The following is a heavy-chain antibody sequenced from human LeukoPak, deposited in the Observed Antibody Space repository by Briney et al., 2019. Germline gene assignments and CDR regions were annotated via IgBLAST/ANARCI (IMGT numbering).Heavy chain of an antibody. CDR2: INPNSGGT. V-gene: IGHV1-2*02. CDR1: GYTFTGYY. D-gene: IGHD3-9*01. J-gene: IGHJ4*02. Sequence: ASVKVSCKASGYTFTGYYMPWVRQAPGPGLEWMGWINPNSGGTNYAQKFQGRVTMTRDTSNSTAYMELSRLRSDDTAVYYCARVDDILTGSFDYWGQGTLVTVSS. CDR3: ARVDDILTGSFDY.